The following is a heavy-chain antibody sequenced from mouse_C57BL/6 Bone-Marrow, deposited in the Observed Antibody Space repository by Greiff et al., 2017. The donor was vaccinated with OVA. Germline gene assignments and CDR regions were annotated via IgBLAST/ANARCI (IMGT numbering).Heavy chain of an antibody. CDR2: IHPNSGST. V-gene: IGHV1-64*01. J-gene: IGHJ2*02. CDR1: GYTFTSYW. Sequence: QVHVKQSGAELVKPGASVKLSCKASGYTFTSYWMHWVKQRPGQGLEWIGMIHPNSGSTNYNEKFKSKATLTVDKSSSTAYMQLSSLTSEDSAVYYCASELGPVDYWGQGTSLTVSS. D-gene: IGHD4-1*01. CDR3: ASELGPVDY.